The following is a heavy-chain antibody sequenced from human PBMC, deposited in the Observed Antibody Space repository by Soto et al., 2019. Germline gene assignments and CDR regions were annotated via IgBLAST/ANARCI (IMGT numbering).Heavy chain of an antibody. D-gene: IGHD6-13*01. J-gene: IGHJ3*02. CDR2: IYPGDSDT. CDR1: GYSFTSYW. V-gene: IGHV5-51*01. CDR3: ARRYSSSWYLGAFDI. Sequence: RESLKISCKGSGYSFTSYWIGWVRQMPGKGLEWMGIIYPGDSDTRYSPSFQGQVTISADKSISTAYLQWSSLKASDTAMYYCARRYSSSWYLGAFDIWGQGTMVTVSS.